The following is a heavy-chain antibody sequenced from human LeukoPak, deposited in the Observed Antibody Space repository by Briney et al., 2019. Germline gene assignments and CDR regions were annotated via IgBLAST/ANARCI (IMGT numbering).Heavy chain of an antibody. D-gene: IGHD4-17*01. CDR2: INPNSGGT. Sequence: ASVTVSCKASGYTFTGYYMHWVRQAPGQGLEWMGWINPNSGGTNYAQKFQGWVTMTRDTSISTAYMELSRLRSDDTAVYYCARAPLGDYDYYYYGMDVWGQGTTVIVSS. CDR3: ARAPLGDYDYYYYGMDV. CDR1: GYTFTGYY. J-gene: IGHJ6*02. V-gene: IGHV1-2*04.